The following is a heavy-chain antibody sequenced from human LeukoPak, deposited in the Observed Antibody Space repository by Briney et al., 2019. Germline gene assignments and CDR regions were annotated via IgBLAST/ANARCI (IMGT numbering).Heavy chain of an antibody. CDR1: GYTLTELS. J-gene: IGHJ6*02. Sequence: AASVKVSCTVSGYTLTELSMHWVRQAPGKGLEWMGGFDPEDGETIYAQKFQGRVTMTEDTSTDTAYMELSSLRSEDTAVYYCATSGITIFGVVRRYGMDVWGQGTTVAVSS. D-gene: IGHD3-3*01. V-gene: IGHV1-24*01. CDR3: ATSGITIFGVVRRYGMDV. CDR2: FDPEDGET.